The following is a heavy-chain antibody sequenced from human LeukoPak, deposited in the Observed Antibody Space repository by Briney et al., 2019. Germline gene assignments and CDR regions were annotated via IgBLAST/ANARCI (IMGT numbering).Heavy chain of an antibody. CDR1: AFTFSSYA. J-gene: IGHJ4*02. D-gene: IGHD3-3*01. Sequence: GGSLRLSCAASAFTFSSYAMSWVRQAPGEGLEWVSAISGSGGSTYYADSVKGRFTISRDNSKNTLYLQMNSLRAEDTAVYYCAKDPGGGSDYDFWSGYYMSGYFDYWGQGTLVTVSS. V-gene: IGHV3-23*01. CDR3: AKDPGGGSDYDFWSGYYMSGYFDY. CDR2: ISGSGGST.